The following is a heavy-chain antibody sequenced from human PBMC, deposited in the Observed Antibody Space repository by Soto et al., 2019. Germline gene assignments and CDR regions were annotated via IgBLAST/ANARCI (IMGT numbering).Heavy chain of an antibody. CDR3: ARESRLPPLTGRVVVAVNFDY. CDR2: TYYRSKWYN. CDR1: GDSVSSNSAA. D-gene: IGHD2-15*01. V-gene: IGHV6-1*01. J-gene: IGHJ4*02. Sequence: SQTLSLTCAISGDSVSSNSAAWNWIRQSPSRGLEWLGRTYYRSKWYNDYAVSVKSRITINPDTSKNQFSLQLNSVTPEDTAVYYCARESRLPPLTGRVVVAVNFDYWGQGTLVTVSS.